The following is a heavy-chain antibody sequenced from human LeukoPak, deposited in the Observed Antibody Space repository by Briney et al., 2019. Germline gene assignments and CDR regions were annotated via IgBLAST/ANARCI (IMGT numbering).Heavy chain of an antibody. CDR3: AKYGPQDSGSSHFDY. J-gene: IGHJ4*02. CDR2: IRDSGSRT. V-gene: IGHV3-23*01. D-gene: IGHD1-26*01. Sequence: PGGSLRLSCAASGFTFSSYAMNWVRQAPGKGLEWVSAIRDSGSRTHYADSVKGRFTTSRDNSKNTLFLQMNSLRAEDTAIYYCAKYGPQDSGSSHFDYWGQGALVTVSS. CDR1: GFTFSSYA.